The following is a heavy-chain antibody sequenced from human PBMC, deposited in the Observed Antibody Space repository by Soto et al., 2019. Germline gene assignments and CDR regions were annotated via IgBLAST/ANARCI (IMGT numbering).Heavy chain of an antibody. CDR3: ARHPERIAEIGWFGP. D-gene: IGHD6-13*01. CDR1: GFTFSSYS. V-gene: IGHV3-48*01. Sequence: EVQLVESGGGLVQPGGSLRLSCAASGFTFSSYSMNWVRQAPGKGLEWVSYISSSSSTIYYADSVKGRFTISRDNAKNSLYLPMNSLRAEDTAVYYCARHPERIAEIGWFGPWGQGTLVTVSS. CDR2: ISSSSSTI. J-gene: IGHJ5*02.